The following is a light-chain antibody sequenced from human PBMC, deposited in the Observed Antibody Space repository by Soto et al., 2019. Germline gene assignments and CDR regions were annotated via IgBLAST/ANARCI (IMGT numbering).Light chain of an antibody. V-gene: IGLV2-14*01. CDR3: SSYSSSSTVV. CDR1: SSDIGGYNY. Sequence: QSALIQPASVSGSPAQSITISCTGTSSDIGGYNYVSWYQQPPGKAPKLMIYDVTTLPSGVSDRFSGSKYGNTASLTISGLQAEDEADYYCSSYSSSSTVVFGSGTKLTVL. J-gene: IGLJ1*01. CDR2: DVT.